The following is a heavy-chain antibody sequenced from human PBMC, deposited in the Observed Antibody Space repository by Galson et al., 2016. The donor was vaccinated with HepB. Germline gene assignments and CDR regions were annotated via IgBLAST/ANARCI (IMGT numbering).Heavy chain of an antibody. J-gene: IGHJ5*01. CDR2: IYSGGSR. V-gene: IGHV3-53*01. CDR1: GLTVRANY. D-gene: IGHD3/OR15-3a*01. Sequence: SLRLSCAASGLTVRANYMSWVRQAPGKGLEWVSVIYSGGSRYYADFVEGRFTIARDNANNTVYLQMNSLRAGDTAVYYCVKDPVASSGTGWFDSWGQGILVTVSS. CDR3: VKDPVASSGTGWFDS.